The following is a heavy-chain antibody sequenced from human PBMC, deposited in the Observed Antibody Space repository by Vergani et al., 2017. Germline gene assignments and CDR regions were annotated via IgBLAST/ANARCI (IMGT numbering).Heavy chain of an antibody. Sequence: EVQLVESGGGLVQPGRSLRLSCTASGFTLGDYTMSWVRQAPGKGLEWVGFIRSKAYGGTTEYAASVKGRFTISRDDSKSIAYLQMNSVKTEDTAVYYCTRGGKWKLRGDDYWGQGTLVTVSS. CDR2: IRSKAYGGTT. J-gene: IGHJ4*02. CDR3: TRGGKWKLRGDDY. V-gene: IGHV3-49*04. D-gene: IGHD1-26*01. CDR1: GFTLGDYT.